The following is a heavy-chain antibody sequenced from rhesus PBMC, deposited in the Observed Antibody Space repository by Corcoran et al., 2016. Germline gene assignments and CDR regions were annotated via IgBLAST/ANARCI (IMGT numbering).Heavy chain of an antibody. V-gene: IGHV3-30*02. CDR2: IKRKADGETA. CDR1: GCTLRNHW. J-gene: IGHJ1*01. Sequence: EVQLVESGAGLVQPGGSLRLSCAASGCTLRNHWMSWARQAPGKGLEWVARIKRKADGETADYPASVKGRFPISRDDSKNTLYLQMNSLKTEDTAVYYCTTVAIEYCSGIYCYGPEYFEFWGQGVLVTVSS. D-gene: IGHD2-27*01. CDR3: TTVAIEYCSGIYCYGPEYFEF.